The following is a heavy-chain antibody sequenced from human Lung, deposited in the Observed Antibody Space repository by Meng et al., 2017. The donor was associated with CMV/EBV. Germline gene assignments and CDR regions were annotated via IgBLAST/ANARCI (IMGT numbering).Heavy chain of an antibody. V-gene: IGHV4-34*01. CDR2: INHSGST. CDR3: AKDQLLFGGPNAYFDD. D-gene: IGHD3-16*01. J-gene: IGHJ4*02. CDR1: GGPFSGYY. Sequence: GSXRLSXAVYGGPFSGYYWSWIRQPPGKGLEWIGEINHSGSTNYNPSLKSRVTISVDTSKNQFSLKLSSVTAADTAMYYCAKDQLLFGGPNAYFDDWGQGTXVTVSS.